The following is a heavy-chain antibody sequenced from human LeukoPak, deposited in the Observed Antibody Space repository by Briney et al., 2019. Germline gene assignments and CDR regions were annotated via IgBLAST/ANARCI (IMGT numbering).Heavy chain of an antibody. CDR3: ASGYSYGYGAFDI. CDR2: IYYSGST. D-gene: IGHD5-18*01. CDR1: GGSISSYY. J-gene: IGHJ3*02. Sequence: PSETLSLTCTVSGGSISSYYWSWIRQPPGKGLEWIGYIYYSGSTNYNPSLKSRVTISVDTSKNQFSLKLSSVTAADTAVYYCASGYSYGYGAFDIWGQGTMVTVSS. V-gene: IGHV4-59*08.